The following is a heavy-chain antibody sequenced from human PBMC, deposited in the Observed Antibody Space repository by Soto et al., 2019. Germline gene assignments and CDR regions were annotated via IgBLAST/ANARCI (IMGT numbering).Heavy chain of an antibody. J-gene: IGHJ4*02. D-gene: IGHD3-22*01. CDR3: ARDTYYHDSSGYRVPGPFDC. V-gene: IGHV4-59*01. Sequence: SETLSLTCTVSGGSISNYFWSWIRQPPGKGLEWVGYIYYSGRTNYSPSLKRRVTISVDTSKNQFSLKLSSVTAADTAVYYCARDTYYHDSSGYRVPGPFDCWGQGTLVTVSS. CDR1: GGSISNYF. CDR2: IYYSGRT.